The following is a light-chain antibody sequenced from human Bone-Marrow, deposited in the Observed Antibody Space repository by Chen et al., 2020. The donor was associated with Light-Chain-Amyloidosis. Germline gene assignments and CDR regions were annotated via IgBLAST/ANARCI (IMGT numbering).Light chain of an antibody. Sequence: EIVLTQSPGPLSLSPGEGANLSCRASQTIGSNYLTWYQQKVGQAPRLLIYGSSSRATGIPDRFTGSGSGTDFTLTINRLEPEDFAMYYCQQYGTSPLTFGGGTKVEIK. CDR1: QTIGSNY. CDR3: QQYGTSPLT. V-gene: IGKV3-20*01. J-gene: IGKJ4*01. CDR2: GSS.